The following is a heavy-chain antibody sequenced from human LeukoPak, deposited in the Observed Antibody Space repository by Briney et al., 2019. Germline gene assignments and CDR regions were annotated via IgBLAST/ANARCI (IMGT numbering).Heavy chain of an antibody. D-gene: IGHD3-10*01. CDR1: GDFITAYY. Sequence: SETLSLTCTVSGDFITAYYWSWIRQPPGKGLEWIGRIYTSGSTNYNPSLKSRVTISVDTSKNQFSLKLSSVTAADTAVYYCARARLWFGGDAFDIWGQGTMVTVSS. V-gene: IGHV4-4*08. J-gene: IGHJ3*02. CDR2: IYTSGST. CDR3: ARARLWFGGDAFDI.